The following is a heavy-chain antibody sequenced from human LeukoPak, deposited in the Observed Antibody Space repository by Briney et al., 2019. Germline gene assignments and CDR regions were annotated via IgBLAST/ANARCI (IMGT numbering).Heavy chain of an antibody. J-gene: IGHJ5*02. CDR3: AREVAGSSWLFNWFDP. CDR1: GFIFSSFT. CDR2: ISYDGSNK. D-gene: IGHD6-13*01. V-gene: IGHV3-30*04. Sequence: GGSLRLSCATSGFIFSSFTIHWVRQSPGKGLEWVALISYDGSNKYYADSVKGRFTISRDNSKNTLYLQMNSLRAEDTAVYYCAREVAGSSWLFNWFDPWGQGTLVTVSS.